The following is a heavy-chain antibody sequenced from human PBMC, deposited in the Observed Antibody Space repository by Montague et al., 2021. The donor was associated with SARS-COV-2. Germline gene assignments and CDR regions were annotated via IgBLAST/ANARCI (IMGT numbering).Heavy chain of an antibody. CDR1: GDSVSRNTAF. V-gene: IGHV6-1*01. CDR2: TYYRSKCQN. J-gene: IGHJ6*02. Sequence: CAISGDSVSRNTAFWNWVRQSPSRGLEFLGRTYYRSKCQNDYAVSVRSRITINPDTSKNQFSLHLNSVTPEDTAVYYCSRGTLRFGMNVWGQGTTVTVSS. D-gene: IGHD4-17*01. CDR3: SRGTLRFGMNV.